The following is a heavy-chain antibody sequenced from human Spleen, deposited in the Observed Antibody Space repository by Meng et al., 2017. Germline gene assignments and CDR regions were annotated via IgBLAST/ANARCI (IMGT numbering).Heavy chain of an antibody. V-gene: IGHV3-23*04. CDR2: ISAGGDRT. D-gene: IGHD4-17*01. CDR3: AILRSYSEY. J-gene: IGHJ4*02. Sequence: VQLVESGGGLVQPGGSLRLSCAASGFTFGSYGMSWVRQAPGKGLEWVSAISAGGDRTYYTGSVKGQFTVSRDNSKNTLYLQMNSLRVEDTAVYYCAILRSYSEYWGQGTLVTVSS. CDR1: GFTFGSYG.